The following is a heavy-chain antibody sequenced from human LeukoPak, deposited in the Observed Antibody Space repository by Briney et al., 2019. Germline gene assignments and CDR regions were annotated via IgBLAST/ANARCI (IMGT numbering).Heavy chain of an antibody. CDR3: AKLSMDSYYFDY. Sequence: PGGSLRLSCAASGFTVSSTYMTWVRQAPGKGLEWVSILYNDGRTYYAHSVKGRFAISRDNSKNTLYLQMNSLGAEDTAVYYCAKLSMDSYYFDYWGQGTLVTVSS. V-gene: IGHV3-53*01. D-gene: IGHD3/OR15-3a*01. CDR1: GFTVSSTY. CDR2: LYNDGRT. J-gene: IGHJ4*02.